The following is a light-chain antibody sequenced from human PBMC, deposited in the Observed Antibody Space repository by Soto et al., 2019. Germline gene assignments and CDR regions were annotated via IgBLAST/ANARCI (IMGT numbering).Light chain of an antibody. CDR1: SSDVGGYKY. Sequence: QAVVTQPASVSGSPGQSITISCTGTSSDVGGYKYVSWYQQHPGKAPKLMIYEVSNRPSGVSNRFSGSKSGNTASLTISGLQAEDEADYYCSSYTSSSTLVFGGRTKVTVL. CDR2: EVS. CDR3: SSYTSSSTLV. V-gene: IGLV2-14*01. J-gene: IGLJ2*01.